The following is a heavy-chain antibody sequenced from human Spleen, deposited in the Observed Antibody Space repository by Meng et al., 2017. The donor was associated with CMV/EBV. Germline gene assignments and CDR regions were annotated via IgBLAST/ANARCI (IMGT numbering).Heavy chain of an antibody. CDR1: GFTVSGNF. J-gene: IGHJ6*02. D-gene: IGHD3-3*01. CDR2: IYSGGGT. Sequence: GGSLRLSCAASGFTVSGNFMSWVRQAPGKGLEWVSVIYSGGGTYYADSVKGRFTITRDKSKNTLYLQMNSLRVEDTAVYYCARDLGDSFGVVYYGMDVWGQGTTVTVSS. V-gene: IGHV3-53*01. CDR3: ARDLGDSFGVVYYGMDV.